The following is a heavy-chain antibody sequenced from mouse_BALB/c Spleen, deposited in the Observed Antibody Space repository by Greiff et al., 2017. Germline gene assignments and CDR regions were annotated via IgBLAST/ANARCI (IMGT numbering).Heavy chain of an antibody. CDR1: GYSITSGYY. D-gene: IGHD3-1*01. CDR2: ISYDGSN. V-gene: IGHV3-6*02. J-gene: IGHJ1*01. Sequence: EVQLVESGPGLVKPSQSLSLTCSVTGYSITSGYYWNWIRQFPGNKLEWMGYISYDGSNNYNPSLKNRISITRDTSKNQFFLKLNSVTTEDTATYYCARASLRGYFDVWGAGTTVTVSS. CDR3: ARASLRGYFDV.